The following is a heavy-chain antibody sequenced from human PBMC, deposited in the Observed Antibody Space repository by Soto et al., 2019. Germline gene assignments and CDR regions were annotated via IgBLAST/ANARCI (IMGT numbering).Heavy chain of an antibody. D-gene: IGHD3-16*01. CDR2: IYDGGST. CDR1: GRSLCKNS. J-gene: IGHJ4*02. CDR3: ARCGRNTHDSREVWDFDY. Sequence: SETLSPTRTVSGRSLCKNSWNAIPQPPGKGLEWIGYIYDGGSTNYNPSLKSRVTLTSDTSVNTAYMKLRRLKSDDTAVYYCARCGRNTHDSREVWDFDYWGQGTLVTVS. V-gene: IGHV4-59*01.